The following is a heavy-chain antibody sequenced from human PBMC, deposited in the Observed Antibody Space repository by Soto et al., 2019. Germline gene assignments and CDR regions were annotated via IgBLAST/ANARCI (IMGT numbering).Heavy chain of an antibody. J-gene: IGHJ4*02. CDR3: ARGRSGSYSFDY. V-gene: IGHV3-74*01. Sequence: EVQLVESGGGIVQPGGSVRLSCAASGFTLSSYWIHWVRQAPGKGLVWVSRINGDGSTTNYADSLKGRFTISRDNAKNMMFLQMNSLRAEDTAVYFCARGRSGSYSFDYWGQGTLVTVSS. CDR1: GFTLSSYW. CDR2: INGDGSTT. D-gene: IGHD3-10*01.